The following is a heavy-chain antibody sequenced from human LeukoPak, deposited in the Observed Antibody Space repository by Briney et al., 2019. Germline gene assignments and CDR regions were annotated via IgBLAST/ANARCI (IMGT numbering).Heavy chain of an antibody. Sequence: ASVKVXCKASGYTFTGYYMHWVRQAPGQGLEWMGWINPNSGGTNYAQKFQGRVTMTRDTSISTAYMELSRLRSDDTAVYYCARGLKDSSGYYYYYFDYWGQGTLVTVSS. D-gene: IGHD3-22*01. CDR1: GYTFTGYY. CDR3: ARGLKDSSGYYYYYFDY. J-gene: IGHJ4*02. V-gene: IGHV1-2*02. CDR2: INPNSGGT.